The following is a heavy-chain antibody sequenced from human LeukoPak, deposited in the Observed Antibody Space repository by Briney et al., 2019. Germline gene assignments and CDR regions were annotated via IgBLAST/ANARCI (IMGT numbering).Heavy chain of an antibody. CDR3: ARETGTVGGWFDP. CDR2: MNPNSGNT. CDR1: GYTFTSYD. Sequence: GASVKVSCKASGYTFTSYDINRVRQATGQGLEWMGWMNPNSGNTGYAQKFQGRVTITRNTSISTAYMELSSLRSEDTAVYYCARETGTVGGWFDPWGQGTLVTVSS. D-gene: IGHD1-7*01. J-gene: IGHJ5*02. V-gene: IGHV1-8*03.